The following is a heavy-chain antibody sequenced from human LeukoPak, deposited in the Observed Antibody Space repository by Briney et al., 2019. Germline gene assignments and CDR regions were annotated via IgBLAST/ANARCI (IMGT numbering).Heavy chain of an antibody. CDR2: ISSSGTTI. J-gene: IGHJ4*02. Sequence: GRSLRLSCAASGFTFSSYGMSWVRQAPGKGLEWISYISSSGTTIYYADSVKGRFTISRDNAKNSLSLQLNGLRADDTAVYYCARDFGSGRRWFDYWGRGTLVTVSS. D-gene: IGHD4-23*01. CDR1: GFTFSSYG. V-gene: IGHV3-48*01. CDR3: ARDFGSGRRWFDY.